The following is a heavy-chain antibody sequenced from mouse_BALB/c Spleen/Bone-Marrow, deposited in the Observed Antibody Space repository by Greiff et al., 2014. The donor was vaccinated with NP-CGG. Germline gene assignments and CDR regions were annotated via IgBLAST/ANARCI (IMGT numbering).Heavy chain of an antibody. V-gene: IGHV5-17*02. CDR2: ISSGSSTI. Sequence: DVHLVESGGGLVQPGGSRKLSCAASGFTFSSFGMHWVRQAPERGLEWVAYISSGSSTIFCADTVKGRFTISRDNPKNTLFLQMTSLRSEDTAMYYCARGGNWEDFDYWGQGTTLTVSS. J-gene: IGHJ2*01. CDR1: GFTFSSFG. D-gene: IGHD4-1*01. CDR3: ARGGNWEDFDY.